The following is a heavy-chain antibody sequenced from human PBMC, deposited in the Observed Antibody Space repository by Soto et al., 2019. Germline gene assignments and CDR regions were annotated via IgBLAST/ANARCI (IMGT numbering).Heavy chain of an antibody. Sequence: QVQLQESGPGLVKPSQTLSLTCTVSGGSISSGGYYWSWIRQHPGKGLEWIGYIYYSGSTYYNPSLESRVTISVDTSKNQCSLKLSSVTAEDTAVYYCARVWRGPAAIYYYYGMDVWGQGTTVTVSS. CDR2: IYYSGST. J-gene: IGHJ6*02. CDR3: ARVWRGPAAIYYYYGMDV. CDR1: GGSISSGGYY. D-gene: IGHD2-2*01. V-gene: IGHV4-31*03.